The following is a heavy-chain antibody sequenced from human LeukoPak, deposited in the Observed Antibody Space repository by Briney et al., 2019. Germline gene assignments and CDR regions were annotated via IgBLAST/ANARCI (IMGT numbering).Heavy chain of an antibody. J-gene: IGHJ4*02. CDR3: ARDGSYYYDSSGYYPYYFDY. D-gene: IGHD3-22*01. CDR1: GFTFSSYS. CDR2: ISSSSSYI. Sequence: GGSLRLSCAASGFTFSSYSMNWVRQAPGKGLEWVSSISSSSSYIYYADSVKGRFTISRDNAKNSLYLQMNSLRAEDTAVYYCARDGSYYYDSSGYYPYYFDYWGQGTLVTVSS. V-gene: IGHV3-21*01.